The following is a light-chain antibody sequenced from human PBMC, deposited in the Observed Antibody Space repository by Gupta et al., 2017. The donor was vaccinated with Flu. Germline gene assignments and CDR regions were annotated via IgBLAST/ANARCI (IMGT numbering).Light chain of an antibody. CDR1: ESIGSN. J-gene: IGKJ1*01. CDR3: QQYNNWPPYT. Sequence: ETTMTQSPATLSGSPGERATLSCRASESIGSNLAWYQQKPGQAPRLLISGASTRATGVPARFSGSGSGTEFTLTISSLQSEDFAIYYCQQYNNWPPYTFGQGTKMEI. V-gene: IGKV3-15*01. CDR2: GAS.